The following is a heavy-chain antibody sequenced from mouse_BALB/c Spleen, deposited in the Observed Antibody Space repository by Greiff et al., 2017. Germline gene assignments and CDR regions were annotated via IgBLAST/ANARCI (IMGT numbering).Heavy chain of an antibody. CDR1: GYTFTSYW. CDR3: TFYDYDRCYFDY. V-gene: IGHV1-69*02. J-gene: IGHJ2*01. CDR2: IDPSDSYT. Sequence: QVQLQQPGAELVKPGASVKLSCKASGYTFTSYWMHWVKQRPGQGLEWIGEIDPSDSYTNYNQKFKDKATLTVDKASSTAYMQLSSPTSEDSAVYYCTFYDYDRCYFDYWGQGTTLTVSA. D-gene: IGHD2-4*01.